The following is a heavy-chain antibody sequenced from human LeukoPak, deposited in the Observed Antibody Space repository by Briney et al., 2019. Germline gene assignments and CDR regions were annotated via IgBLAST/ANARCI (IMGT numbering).Heavy chain of an antibody. Sequence: ASVKVSCKASGYTFTGYYMHWVRQAPGQGLEWMGWINPNSGGTNYAQKFQGRATMTRDTSISTAYVELSRLRSDDTAVYYCARDKVHDSSGYESYYYGMDVWGQGTTVTVSS. CDR2: INPNSGGT. D-gene: IGHD3-22*01. CDR3: ARDKVHDSSGYESYYYGMDV. V-gene: IGHV1-2*02. CDR1: GYTFTGYY. J-gene: IGHJ6*02.